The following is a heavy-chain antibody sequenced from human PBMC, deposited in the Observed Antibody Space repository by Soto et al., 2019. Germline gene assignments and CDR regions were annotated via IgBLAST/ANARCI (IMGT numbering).Heavy chain of an antibody. V-gene: IGHV1-3*01. Sequence: ASVKVSCKASGYTFTSYSMHWVRQAPGQRLEWMGWINAGNGNTKYSQKFQGRVTITRDTSASTAYMELSSLRSEDTAVYYCARVLVVLTYYYYGMDVWGQGTTVTVSS. J-gene: IGHJ6*02. CDR2: INAGNGNT. CDR3: ARVLVVLTYYYYGMDV. D-gene: IGHD2-2*01. CDR1: GYTFTSYS.